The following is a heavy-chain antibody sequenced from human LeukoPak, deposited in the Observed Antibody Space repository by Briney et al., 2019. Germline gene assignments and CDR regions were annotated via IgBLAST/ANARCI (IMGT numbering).Heavy chain of an antibody. D-gene: IGHD1-7*01. CDR1: GFTFNTYG. J-gene: IGHJ4*02. V-gene: IGHV3-21*01. Sequence: GGSLRLSCAASGFTFNTYGMSWVRQAPGKGLEWVSSISSSSSYIYYADSVKGRFTISRDNAKNSLYLQMNTLRAEDMAVYYCARAQRHNWNYLVYYFDYWGQGTLVTVSS. CDR3: ARAQRHNWNYLVYYFDY. CDR2: ISSSSSYI.